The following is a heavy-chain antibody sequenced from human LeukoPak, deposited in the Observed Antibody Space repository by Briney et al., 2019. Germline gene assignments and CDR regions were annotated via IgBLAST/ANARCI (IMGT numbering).Heavy chain of an antibody. J-gene: IGHJ6*02. D-gene: IGHD2-15*01. CDR1: GFTFSSYA. CDR2: ISDSGGST. V-gene: IGHV3-64D*09. CDR3: VRGYSFGPYGMDV. Sequence: GGSLRLSCSASGFTFSSYAMHWVRQAPGKGLEYVSSISDSGGSTYYADSVKGRFTISRDNSKNTLYLQMSSLRAEDTAVYFCVRGYSFGPYGMDVWGQGTTVTVSS.